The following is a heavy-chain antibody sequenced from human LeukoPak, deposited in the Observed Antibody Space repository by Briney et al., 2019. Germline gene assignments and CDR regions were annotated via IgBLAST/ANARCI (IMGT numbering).Heavy chain of an antibody. V-gene: IGHV3-7*01. CDR1: GFIFWNYW. Sequence: GGSLRLSCAASGFIFWNYWVAWVRQGPGGGAEGGANINQRGSEKYYVHAVRRRFTISRDNAKNSLDLQMNRLRVYDTAIYYCARLVVPPGNRGWYYEHWGQGTLVTVSS. CDR3: ARLVVPPGNRGWYYEH. CDR2: INQRGSEK. J-gene: IGHJ4*02. D-gene: IGHD2-2*01.